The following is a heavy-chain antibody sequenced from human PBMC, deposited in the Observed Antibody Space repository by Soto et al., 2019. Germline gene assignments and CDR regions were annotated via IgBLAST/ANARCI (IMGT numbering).Heavy chain of an antibody. CDR2: ISYDETNE. CDR3: AKDLRTTISDYGMDV. CDR1: GFTFGSHG. V-gene: IGHV3-30*18. Sequence: QVQLVESGGGLVQPGGSLRLTCVASGFTFGSHGMHWVRQAPGKGLEWVAVISYDETNEHYVDSVKGRFTISRDNSKSILYLQMNRLRPEDTGVYKCAKDLRTTISDYGMDVWGQGTTVTVSS. J-gene: IGHJ6*02.